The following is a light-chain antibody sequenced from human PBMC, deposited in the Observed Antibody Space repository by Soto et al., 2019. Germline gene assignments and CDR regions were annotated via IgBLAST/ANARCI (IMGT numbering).Light chain of an antibody. CDR2: RAS. CDR3: QQYGGDSGT. CDR1: QRRGSSF. Sequence: DIVLTQSPATLSCSPGQRAPLACRGQRRGSSFLAWYQQKPGQAPRVLIYRASSRATGISDRFSGSGSGTDFTLTISRLEPEDFAVYYCQQYGGDSGTFGRGTKVDI. V-gene: IGKV3-20*01. J-gene: IGKJ1*01.